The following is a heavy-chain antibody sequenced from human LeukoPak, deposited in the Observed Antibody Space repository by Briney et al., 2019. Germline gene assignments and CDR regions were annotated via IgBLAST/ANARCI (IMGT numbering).Heavy chain of an antibody. J-gene: IGHJ4*02. CDR1: GGSISSYY. V-gene: IGHV4-59*01. CDR3: ARELRYSSPYFDY. CDR2: IYYSGST. D-gene: IGHD6-19*01. Sequence: SETLSLTCTVSGGSISSYYWSWIRQPPGKGLEWIGYIYYSGSTNYNPSLKSRVTISVDTSKNQFSLKLSSVTAADTAVYYCARELRYSSPYFDYWGQGTLVTVSS.